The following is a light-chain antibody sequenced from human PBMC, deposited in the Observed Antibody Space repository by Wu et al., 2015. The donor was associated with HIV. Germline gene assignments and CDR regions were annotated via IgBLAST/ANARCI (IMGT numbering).Light chain of an antibody. CDR3: QQYNNWPRS. CDR2: GAS. J-gene: IGKJ2*03. CDR1: QSVSSN. V-gene: IGKV3-15*01. Sequence: EIVMTQSPATLSVSPGERAILSCRASQSVSSNLAWYQQKPGQAPRLLIYGASTRATGIPARFSGSGSGTEFTLTISSLQSEDFAVYYCQQYNNWPRSFGQGTKLEIK.